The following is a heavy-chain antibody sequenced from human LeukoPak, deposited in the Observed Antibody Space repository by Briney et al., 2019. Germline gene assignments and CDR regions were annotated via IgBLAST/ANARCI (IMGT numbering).Heavy chain of an antibody. V-gene: IGHV3-9*03. J-gene: IGHJ4*02. Sequence: PGGSLRLSCAASGFTFDDYAMHWVRQAPGKGLEWVSGISWNSGSIGYADSVKGRFTISRDNAKNSLYLQMNSLRAEDMALYYCAKGDCSGGSCYSNWGQGTLVTVSS. CDR3: AKGDCSGGSCYSN. CDR2: ISWNSGSI. D-gene: IGHD2-15*01. CDR1: GFTFDDYA.